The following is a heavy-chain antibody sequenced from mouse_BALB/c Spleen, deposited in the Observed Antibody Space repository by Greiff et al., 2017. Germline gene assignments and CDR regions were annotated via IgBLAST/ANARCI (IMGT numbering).Heavy chain of an antibody. Sequence: EVQGVESGGGLVQPGGSLRLSCATSGFTFTDYYMSWVRQPPGKALEWLGFIRNKANGYTTEYSASVKGRFTISRDNSQSILYLQMNTLRAEDSAAYYCARDIGYAMDYWGQGTSVTVSS. CDR3: ARDIGYAMDY. J-gene: IGHJ4*01. CDR1: GFTFTDYY. V-gene: IGHV7-3*02. CDR2: IRNKANGYTT.